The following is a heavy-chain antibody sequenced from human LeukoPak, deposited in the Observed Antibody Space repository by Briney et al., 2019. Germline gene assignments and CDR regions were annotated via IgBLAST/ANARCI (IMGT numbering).Heavy chain of an antibody. J-gene: IGHJ6*04. CDR2: IIPIFGTA. Sequence: GSSVTVSCKASGGTFSSYAISWVRQAPGQGLEWMGGIIPIFGTANYAQKFQGRVTITTDESTSTAYMELSSLRSEDTAVYYCARGCSSTSCHLDVWGKGTTVTVSS. D-gene: IGHD2-2*01. CDR3: ARGCSSTSCHLDV. V-gene: IGHV1-69*05. CDR1: GGTFSSYA.